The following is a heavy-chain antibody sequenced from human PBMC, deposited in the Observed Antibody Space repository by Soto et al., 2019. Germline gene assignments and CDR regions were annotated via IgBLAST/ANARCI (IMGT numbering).Heavy chain of an antibody. CDR2: IYYSGST. CDR1: GGSISSYY. CDR3: ARVRPYYYDSSGPNRAFDI. V-gene: IGHV4-59*01. J-gene: IGHJ3*02. Sequence: PSETLSLTCTVSGGSISSYYWSWIRQPPGKGLEWIGYIYYSGSTNYNPSLKSRVTISVDTSKNQFSLKLSSVTAADTAVYYCARVRPYYYDSSGPNRAFDIWGQGTMVTVSS. D-gene: IGHD3-22*01.